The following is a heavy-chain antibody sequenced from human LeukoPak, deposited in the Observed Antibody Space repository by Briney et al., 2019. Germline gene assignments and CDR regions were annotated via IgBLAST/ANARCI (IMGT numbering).Heavy chain of an antibody. J-gene: IGHJ4*02. D-gene: IGHD3-10*01. CDR1: GYSISSGYY. CDR3: ARVGFRRGSYFDY. V-gene: IGHV4-38-2*02. Sequence: SETLSLTCTVSGYSISSGYYWGWIRQPPGKGLEWIGSIYNSGSTYYNPSLTSRVTISVDTSTHQFSLKLSSATAADTAVYYCARVGFRRGSYFDYSGQGTLVTVSS. CDR2: IYNSGST.